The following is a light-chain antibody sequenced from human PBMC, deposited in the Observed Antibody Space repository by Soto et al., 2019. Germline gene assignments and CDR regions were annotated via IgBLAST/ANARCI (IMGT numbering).Light chain of an antibody. V-gene: IGKV1-39*01. Sequence: DIQMTQSPSSLSASVGDRVTITCRASQTIIRYLNWYQQKPGRAPNLLIYAASSVQSGVPSRFSGSGSGTEFTLTISSLQYEDFATYFCQHSYSTLFSFGPGTKVEIK. CDR1: QTIIRY. J-gene: IGKJ3*01. CDR2: AAS. CDR3: QHSYSTLFS.